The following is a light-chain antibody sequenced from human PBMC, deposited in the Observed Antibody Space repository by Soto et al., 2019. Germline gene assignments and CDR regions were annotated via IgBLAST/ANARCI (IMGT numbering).Light chain of an antibody. V-gene: IGKV1-27*01. CDR2: AAS. CDR3: QKYNSAPRT. Sequence: DIQMTQSPSSLSASVGDRVTITCRASQGISNYLAWYQQKPGKVPKLLIYAASTLQSGVPSRFSGSGSGTDFTLTMGGGQPEDVATYYCQKYNSAPRTFGQGTKVEIK. J-gene: IGKJ1*01. CDR1: QGISNY.